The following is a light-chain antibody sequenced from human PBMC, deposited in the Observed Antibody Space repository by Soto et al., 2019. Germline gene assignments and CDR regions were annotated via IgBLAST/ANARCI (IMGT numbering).Light chain of an antibody. CDR2: EVS. V-gene: IGLV2-14*01. CDR1: SSDVGGYNY. Sequence: QSALTQPASVSGSPGQSITISCTGTSSDVGGYNYLSWYQQHPGKAPKLMIYEVSNRPSGVSNRFSGSKSGNTASLTISGLQAEYEAVYYCSSYTTTSTVVFGGGTKLTVL. CDR3: SSYTTTSTVV. J-gene: IGLJ2*01.